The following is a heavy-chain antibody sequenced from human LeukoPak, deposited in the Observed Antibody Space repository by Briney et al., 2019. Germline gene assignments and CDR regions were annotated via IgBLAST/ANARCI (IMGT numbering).Heavy chain of an antibody. CDR1: GFTFSSTA. V-gene: IGHV3-23*01. CDR3: AKSCGGTCYYNGMDV. Sequence: PWGSLSLSCAASGFTFSSTAMSWVRQAPGQGLEWVSSINAGGGATYYADSVKGRFTISRDNSKNTLHLQLNSLRAEDTALYYCAKSCGGTCYYNGMDVWGQGTTVTVSS. D-gene: IGHD2-15*01. CDR2: INAGGGAT. J-gene: IGHJ6*02.